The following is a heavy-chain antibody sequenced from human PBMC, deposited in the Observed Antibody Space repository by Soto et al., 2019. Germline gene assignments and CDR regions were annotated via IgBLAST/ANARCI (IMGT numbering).Heavy chain of an antibody. Sequence: GGSLRLSCAASGFTFSSYAMSWVRQARGKGLEWVSAISGSGGSTYYADSVKGRFTISRDNSKNTLYLQMNSLRAEDTAVYYCAKAFSMRDTAPGDYWGQGTLVTVSS. D-gene: IGHD5-18*01. V-gene: IGHV3-23*01. CDR3: AKAFSMRDTAPGDY. CDR1: GFTFSSYA. J-gene: IGHJ4*02. CDR2: ISGSGGST.